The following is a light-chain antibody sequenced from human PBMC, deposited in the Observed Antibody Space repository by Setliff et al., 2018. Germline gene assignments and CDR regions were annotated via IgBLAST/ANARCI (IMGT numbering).Light chain of an antibody. Sequence: SALTQPASVSGSPGQSITISCTGTSSDIGGYNYVSWYQQRPGKAPKVLISEVSDRPSGISSRFSGSKSGDTASLTISGLQAEDEADYYCSSYSSSNTRVIFGGGTKVTVL. CDR3: SSYSSSNTRVI. J-gene: IGLJ2*01. CDR2: EVS. CDR1: SSDIGGYNY. V-gene: IGLV2-14*03.